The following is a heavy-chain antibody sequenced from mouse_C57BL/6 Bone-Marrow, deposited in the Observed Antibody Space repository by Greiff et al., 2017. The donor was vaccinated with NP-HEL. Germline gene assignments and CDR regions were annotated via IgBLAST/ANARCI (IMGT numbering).Heavy chain of an antibody. J-gene: IGHJ2*01. CDR2: IYPGGGYT. V-gene: IGHV1-63*01. CDR1: GYTFTNYW. D-gene: IGHD2-2*01. Sequence: VQLQQSGAELVRPGTSVKMSCKASGYTFTNYWIGWAKQRPGHGLEWIGDIYPGGGYTNYNEKFKGKATLTVDKSSSTAYMQFSSLTSEDSAIYYCARWAYGYAFDYWGQGTTLTVSS. CDR3: ARWAYGYAFDY.